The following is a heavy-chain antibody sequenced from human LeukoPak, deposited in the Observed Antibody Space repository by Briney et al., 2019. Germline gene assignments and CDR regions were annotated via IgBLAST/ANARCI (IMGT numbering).Heavy chain of an antibody. V-gene: IGHV1-2*02. J-gene: IGHJ4*02. CDR3: ARAQTVVAATPGGY. Sequence: ASVKVSCKASGYRFNDYYIHWMRQAPGQRLEWMGWINPISGVTDYAQNFRGRANMTRVTSITTVYMEMNMLRSDDTAVCYCARAQTVVAATPGGYWGQGTLVTVSS. CDR1: GYRFNDYY. D-gene: IGHD2-15*01. CDR2: INPISGVT.